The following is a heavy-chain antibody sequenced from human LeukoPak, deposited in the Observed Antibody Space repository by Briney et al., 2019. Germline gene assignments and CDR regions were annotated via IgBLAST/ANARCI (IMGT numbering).Heavy chain of an antibody. V-gene: IGHV5-51*01. CDR2: IYPVDSDT. D-gene: IGHD3-22*01. CDR3: ASGDNSGYFRSPTEAY. Sequence: ESLKISCKGSGYSFTTYWIGWVRQMPGKGLECMGIIYPVDSDTTYSPSFQGQVTISADKSISTAYLQWSSLKASDTAMYYCASGDNSGYFRSPTEAYWGQGTLVTVSS. CDR1: GYSFTTYW. J-gene: IGHJ4*02.